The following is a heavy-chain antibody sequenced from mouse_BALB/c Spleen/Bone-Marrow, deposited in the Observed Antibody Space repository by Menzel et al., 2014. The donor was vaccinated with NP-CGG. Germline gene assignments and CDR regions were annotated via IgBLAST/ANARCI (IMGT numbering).Heavy chain of an antibody. V-gene: IGHV7-3*02. CDR3: AXXDVYYYFDY. CDR1: GFTFTDYY. Sequence: EVKLMESGGGLVQPGGSLRLSCATSGFTFTDYYMSWVRQPPGKALEWLGFIRNKANGYTTEYSASVKGRFTISRDNSQSILYLQMNTLRAEDSATYYCAXXDVYYYFDYWXQXXXLTXSX. J-gene: IGHJ2*01. D-gene: IGHD2-3*01. CDR2: IRNKANGYTT.